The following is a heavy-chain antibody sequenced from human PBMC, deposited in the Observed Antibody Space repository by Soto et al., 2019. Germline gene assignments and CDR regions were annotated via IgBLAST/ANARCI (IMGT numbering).Heavy chain of an antibody. J-gene: IGHJ6*02. V-gene: IGHV1-69*13. CDR1: GGTFSSYA. D-gene: IGHD6-19*01. CDR2: IIPIFGTA. CDR3: ARSVQWLPASRGTQYYYGMDV. Sequence: SVKVSCKASGGTFSSYAISWVRQAPGQGLEWMGGIIPIFGTANYAQKFQGRVTITADESTSTAYMELSSLRSEDTAVYYCARSVQWLPASRGTQYYYGMDVWGQGTTVTV.